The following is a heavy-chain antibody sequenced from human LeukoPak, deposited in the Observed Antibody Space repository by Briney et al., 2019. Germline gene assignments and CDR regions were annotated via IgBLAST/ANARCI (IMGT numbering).Heavy chain of an antibody. CDR1: GYTFTDYS. Sequence: ASVKVSCKASGYTFTDYSMHWVRQAPGQGLEWMGWINPNSGGTKYAQKFQGRVTMTRDTSISTAYMELSRLRSDDTAVYYCARESIKVGYFDLWGRGTLVTVSS. CDR2: INPNSGGT. CDR3: ARESIKVGYFDL. V-gene: IGHV1-2*02. J-gene: IGHJ2*01.